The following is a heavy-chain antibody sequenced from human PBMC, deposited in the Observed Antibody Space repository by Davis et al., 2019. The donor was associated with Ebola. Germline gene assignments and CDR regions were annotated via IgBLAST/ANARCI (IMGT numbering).Heavy chain of an antibody. Sequence: PGGSLRLSCKGSGFIFDNYWIDWVRQMPGKGLEWMGTISPGDSYIKYNPSFQGHVIISADRSINTVYLQWSSLRASDTATYYCARQDEYSNGLVAYWGQGTLVTVSS. CDR3: ARQDEYSNGLVAY. V-gene: IGHV5-10-1*01. J-gene: IGHJ4*02. D-gene: IGHD6-19*01. CDR2: ISPGDSYI. CDR1: GFIFDNYW.